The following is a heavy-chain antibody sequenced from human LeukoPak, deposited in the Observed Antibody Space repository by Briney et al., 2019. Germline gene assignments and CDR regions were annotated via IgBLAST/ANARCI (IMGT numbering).Heavy chain of an antibody. CDR3: AKEDRLGYNYAYGLDV. Sequence: PGGSLRLSCAASGFTFSRYWMHWVRQAPGKGLVWVSRIDSDGSSTNYADSVKGRFTISRDNAKNTLCLQMNSLRAEDTAVYYCAKEDRLGYNYAYGLDVWGQGTTVTVSS. V-gene: IGHV3-74*01. CDR1: GFTFSRYW. J-gene: IGHJ6*02. CDR2: IDSDGSST. D-gene: IGHD5-18*01.